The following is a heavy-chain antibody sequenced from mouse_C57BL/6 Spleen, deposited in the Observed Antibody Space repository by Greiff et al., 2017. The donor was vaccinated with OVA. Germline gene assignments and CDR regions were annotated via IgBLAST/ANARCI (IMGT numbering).Heavy chain of an antibody. V-gene: IGHV3-6*01. J-gene: IGHJ1*03. CDR3: ARYYYGSSYVGYFDV. CDR2: ISYDGSN. D-gene: IGHD1-1*01. CDR1: GYSITSGYY. Sequence: ESGPGLVKPSQSLSLTCSVTGYSITSGYYWNWIRQFPGNKLEWMGYISYDGSNNYNPSLKNRISITRDTSKNQFFLKLNSVTTEDTATYYCARYYYGSSYVGYFDVWGTGTTVTVSS.